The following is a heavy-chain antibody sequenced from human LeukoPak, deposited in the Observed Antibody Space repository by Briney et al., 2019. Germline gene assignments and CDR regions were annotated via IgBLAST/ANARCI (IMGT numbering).Heavy chain of an antibody. Sequence: GGSLRLSCGASGFTFSSYGMHWVRQAPGKGQEWVAVIWYDGSNKYYADSVKGRFTISRVNSKNTLYLQMNSLRAEDTAVYYCARAEAAAFDIWGQGTMVTVSS. CDR3: ARAEAAAFDI. CDR1: GFTFSSYG. CDR2: IWYDGSNK. J-gene: IGHJ3*02. V-gene: IGHV3-33*01.